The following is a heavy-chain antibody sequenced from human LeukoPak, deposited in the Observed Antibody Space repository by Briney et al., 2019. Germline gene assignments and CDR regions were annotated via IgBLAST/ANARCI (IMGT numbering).Heavy chain of an antibody. V-gene: IGHV4-34*01. D-gene: IGHD3-9*01. Sequence: SETLSLTCAVYGGSFSGYYWSWIRQPPGKGLEWIGEINHSGSTNYNPSLKSRVTISVDTSKNQFSLKLSSVTAADTALYYCARVARGRLVIITSPSAHFVYWGQGTLVTVSS. CDR2: INHSGST. CDR3: ARVARGRLVIITSPSAHFVY. J-gene: IGHJ4*02. CDR1: GGSFSGYY.